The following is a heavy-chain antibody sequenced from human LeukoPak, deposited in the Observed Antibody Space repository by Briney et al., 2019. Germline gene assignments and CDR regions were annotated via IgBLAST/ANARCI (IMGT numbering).Heavy chain of an antibody. D-gene: IGHD6-6*01. CDR1: GFTFSSYS. J-gene: IGHJ3*01. Sequence: AGGSLRLSCAASGFTFSSYSMNWVRQAPGKGLEWVSSISSSNSYIYYADSVKGRFTISRDNAKNSLYLQINSLRAEDTAVYYCARSSYSSSSSVWGQGTMVTVSS. CDR2: ISSSNSYI. V-gene: IGHV3-21*04. CDR3: ARSSYSSSSSV.